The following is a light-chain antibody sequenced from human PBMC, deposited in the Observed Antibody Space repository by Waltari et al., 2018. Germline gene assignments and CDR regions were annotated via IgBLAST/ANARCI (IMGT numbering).Light chain of an antibody. CDR2: EAS. J-gene: IGKJ5*01. Sequence: AIQLTQSPSSLSASVGDRVTMTCRASQAISRSVAWFQQKPGKVPKLLIFEASDLEDGVPSRFSGSGVGTRFTLTISSLQPEDFATYYCQHFYSYPSGFGQGTRLEIK. CDR3: QHFYSYPSG. V-gene: IGKV1-13*02. CDR1: QAISRS.